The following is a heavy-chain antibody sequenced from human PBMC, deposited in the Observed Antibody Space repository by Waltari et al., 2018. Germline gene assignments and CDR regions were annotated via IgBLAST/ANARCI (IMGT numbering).Heavy chain of an antibody. D-gene: IGHD3-22*01. CDR3: ARGPHYFDISGYWAFDI. V-gene: IGHV3-74*03. Sequence: EVQLVESGGGLVQPGGSLRLSCEVSGFTFSDYWIFWVRQSPGKGLSWVSRVNSDGSKTSHADSVKGRFTISRDNAKSMLYLQMNSLRVDDTAIYYCARGPHYFDISGYWAFDIWGQGTVVTVTS. CDR2: VNSDGSKT. J-gene: IGHJ3*02. CDR1: GFTFSDYW.